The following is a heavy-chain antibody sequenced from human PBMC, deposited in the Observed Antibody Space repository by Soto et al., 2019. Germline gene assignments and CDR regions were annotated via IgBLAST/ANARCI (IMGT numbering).Heavy chain of an antibody. CDR1: GGSISSSSYY. CDR3: ARDSSGWYPHWYFDL. Sequence: SETLSLTCTVSGGSISSSSYYWGWIRQPPGKGLEWIGSIYYSGSTYYNPSLKSRVTISVDTSKNQFSLKLSSVTAADTAVYYCARDSSGWYPHWYFDLWGRGTLVTVSS. D-gene: IGHD6-19*01. V-gene: IGHV4-39*07. J-gene: IGHJ2*01. CDR2: IYYSGST.